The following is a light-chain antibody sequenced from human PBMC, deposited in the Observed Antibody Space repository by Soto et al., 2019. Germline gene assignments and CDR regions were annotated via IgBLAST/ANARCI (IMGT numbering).Light chain of an antibody. Sequence: QSALTQPASVSGSPGQSITISCTGTSSDVGSYNLVSWYQHHPGKAPKVIIYGVTNRPSGVSHRFSGSKSANTASLTISGLQAEDEADYYCTSYTSSSTHVFGTGTKLTVL. V-gene: IGLV2-14*02. J-gene: IGLJ1*01. CDR1: SSDVGSYNL. CDR2: GVT. CDR3: TSYTSSSTHV.